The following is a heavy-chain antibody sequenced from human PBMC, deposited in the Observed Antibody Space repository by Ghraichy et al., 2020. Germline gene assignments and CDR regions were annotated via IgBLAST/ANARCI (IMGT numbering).Heavy chain of an antibody. CDR2: IYTSGST. Sequence: SETLSLTCTVSGGSISSYYWSWIRQPPGKGLEWIGYIYTSGSTNYNPSLKSRVTISVDTSKNQFSLKLSSVTAADTAVYYCAGQQYSSSWWETRNNWFDPWGQGTLVTVSS. CDR3: AGQQYSSSWWETRNNWFDP. J-gene: IGHJ5*02. D-gene: IGHD6-13*01. CDR1: GGSISSYY. V-gene: IGHV4-4*09.